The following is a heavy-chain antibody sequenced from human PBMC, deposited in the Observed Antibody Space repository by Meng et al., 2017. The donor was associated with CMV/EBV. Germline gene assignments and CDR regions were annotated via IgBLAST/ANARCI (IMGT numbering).Heavy chain of an antibody. Sequence: SVKVSCKASGGTFSSYAISWVRQAPGQGLEWMGGIIPILGIANYAQKFQGRVTITADKSTSTAYMELSSLRSEDTAVYYCARDRYCSNTSCHHHSPYGMDVWGQGTTVTVSS. J-gene: IGHJ6*02. CDR1: GGTFSSYA. D-gene: IGHD2-2*01. CDR3: ARDRYCSNTSCHHHSPYGMDV. V-gene: IGHV1-69*10. CDR2: IIPILGIA.